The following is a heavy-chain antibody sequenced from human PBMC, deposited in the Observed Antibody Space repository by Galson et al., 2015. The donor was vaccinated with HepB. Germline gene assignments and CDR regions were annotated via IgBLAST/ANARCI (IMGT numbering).Heavy chain of an antibody. Sequence: SLRLSCAASGFTFSSYAMRWVRQAPGKGLEWVSDISGSGGSTYYEDSVKGRFTISKDNSKNPWYLQMNSLRAEDTAVYFWAKDDDWGVVVPAVFGYWGQGTLVTVSS. CDR1: GFTFSSYA. V-gene: IGHV3-23*01. J-gene: IGHJ4*02. CDR2: ISGSGGST. D-gene: IGHD2-2*01. CDR3: AKDDDWGVVVPAVFGY.